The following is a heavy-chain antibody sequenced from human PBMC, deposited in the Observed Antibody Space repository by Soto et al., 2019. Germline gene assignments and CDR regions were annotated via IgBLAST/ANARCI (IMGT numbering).Heavy chain of an antibody. D-gene: IGHD4-17*01. J-gene: IGHJ6*02. CDR3: AKDRVYGRAHYYYYYGMDV. V-gene: IGHV3-30*18. CDR1: GFTFSSYG. CDR2: ISYDGSNK. Sequence: GGSLRLSCAASGFTFSSYGMHWVRQAPGKGLEWVAVISYDGSNKYYADSVKGRFTISRDNSKNTLYLQMNSLRAEDTAVYYCAKDRVYGRAHYYYYYGMDVWGQGTTVTVSS.